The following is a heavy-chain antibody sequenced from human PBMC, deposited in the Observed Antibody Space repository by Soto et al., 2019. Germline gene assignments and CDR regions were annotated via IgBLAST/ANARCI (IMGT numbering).Heavy chain of an antibody. CDR2: ISTSGSPA. CDR1: GFAFSHNY. CDR3: ATVGIYYDA. J-gene: IGHJ5*02. Sequence: QVHLVESGGGLVKPGGSLRLSCTVSGFAFSHNYLTWIRQAPGKGLEWLSYISTSGSPASYADSAKGRFTISRDNAKKSLYLQMDSLRAEDTGVYYCATVGIYYDAWGQGTPVTVSS. D-gene: IGHD1-26*01. V-gene: IGHV3-11*01.